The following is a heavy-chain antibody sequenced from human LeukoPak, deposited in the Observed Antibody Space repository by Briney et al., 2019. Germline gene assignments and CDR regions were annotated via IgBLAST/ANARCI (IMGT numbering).Heavy chain of an antibody. D-gene: IGHD3-9*01. CDR3: ARGHDNTGYNYFDY. V-gene: IGHV1-2*02. CDR1: GYTFTDYY. CDR2: INPNSGGT. Sequence: ASVKVSCKASGYTFTDYYIHWVRQAPGQGLERMGWINPNSGGTNYAQKCHGRVTMTRHPSLATTYMDLSSLMSDDTAVYYCARGHDNTGYNYFDYWGQGTLVTVSS. J-gene: IGHJ4*02.